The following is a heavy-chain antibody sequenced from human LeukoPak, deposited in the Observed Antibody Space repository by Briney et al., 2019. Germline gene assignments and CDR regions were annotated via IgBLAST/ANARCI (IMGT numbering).Heavy chain of an antibody. D-gene: IGHD3-22*01. CDR1: GFTVSTNY. V-gene: IGHV3-23*01. Sequence: GGSLRLSCAASGFTVSTNYMSWVRQAPGKGLEWVSAISGSGGSTYYADSVKGRFTISRDNSKNTLYLQMNSLRAEDTAVYYCAKFNYYDSSGYYGGDAFDIWGQGTMVTVSS. CDR3: AKFNYYDSSGYYGGDAFDI. J-gene: IGHJ3*02. CDR2: ISGSGGST.